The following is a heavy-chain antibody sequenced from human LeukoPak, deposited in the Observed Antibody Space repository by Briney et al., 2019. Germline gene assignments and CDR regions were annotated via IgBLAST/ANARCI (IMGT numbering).Heavy chain of an antibody. V-gene: IGHV5-51*01. CDR2: IYPGDSDT. D-gene: IGHD3-22*01. CDR1: GYRFTSYW. J-gene: IGHJ4*02. CDR3: ARLAHSSQAYYFDY. Sequence: GESLKISCKGSGYRFTSYWIVWVRQMPGKGLEYMGIIYPGDSDTRYSPSFQGQVTISADKSITTAYLQWSSLQDSDAAMYYCARLAHSSQAYYFDYWGQGTLVTVSS.